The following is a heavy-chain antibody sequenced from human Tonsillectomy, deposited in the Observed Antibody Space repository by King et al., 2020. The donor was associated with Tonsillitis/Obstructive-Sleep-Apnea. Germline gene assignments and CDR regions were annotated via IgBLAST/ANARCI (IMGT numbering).Heavy chain of an antibody. Sequence: VQLVESGGGVVQPGTSLRLSCATSGFSFSSNAMHWVRQAPGKGLAGVAVISRDGSNKYYADSVKGRFTMSRDNSKNTHYLEMNSLRADDTALYYCARDQGTGWSDFDYWGQGTLVTVSS. CDR2: ISRDGSNK. CDR3: ARDQGTGWSDFDY. J-gene: IGHJ4*02. CDR1: GFSFSSNA. V-gene: IGHV3-30*01. D-gene: IGHD6-19*01.